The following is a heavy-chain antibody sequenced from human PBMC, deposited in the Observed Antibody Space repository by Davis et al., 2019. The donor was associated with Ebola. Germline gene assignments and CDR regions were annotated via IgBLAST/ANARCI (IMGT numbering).Heavy chain of an antibody. CDR2: IIPIFDKA. CDR1: GGTFSTFV. Sequence: SVKVSCKASGGTFSTFVFSWVRQAPGQGLEWVGGIIPIFDKANYAHKFQGRVTITADESTSTAYMELISLRSEDTAVYYCARGIDFWSGSRYYYYGMDVWGQGTTVTVSS. D-gene: IGHD3-3*01. V-gene: IGHV1-69*13. J-gene: IGHJ6*02. CDR3: ARGIDFWSGSRYYYYGMDV.